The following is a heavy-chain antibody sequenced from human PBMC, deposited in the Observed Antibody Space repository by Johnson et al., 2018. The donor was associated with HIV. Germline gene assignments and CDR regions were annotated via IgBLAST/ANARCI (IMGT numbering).Heavy chain of an antibody. D-gene: IGHD3-10*01. CDR3: ARERDYYGSGLI. J-gene: IGHJ3*02. CDR2: IGWDGGST. Sequence: LVESGGGVVRPGGSLRLSCAASGFTFDDYGMSWVRQAPGKGLEWVSLIGWDGGSTYYADSVKGRFTISRVNSKNSLYLQMNSLRAEDTALYYCARERDYYGSGLIWGQGTMVTVSS. V-gene: IGHV3-43D*03. CDR1: GFTFDDYG.